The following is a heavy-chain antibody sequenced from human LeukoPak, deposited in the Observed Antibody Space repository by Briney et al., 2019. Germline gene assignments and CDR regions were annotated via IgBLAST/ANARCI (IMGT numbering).Heavy chain of an antibody. J-gene: IGHJ4*02. CDR2: INSDGSWT. CDR3: AGTRDNYYDSSGTLDY. Sequence: GGSLRLPCAASGNYWMHWVRQVPGKGLVWVSHINSDGSWTSYADSVKGRFTISRDNSKNTLYLQMNSLRAEDTAVYYCAGTRDNYYDSSGTLDYWGQGTLVTVSS. V-gene: IGHV3-74*01. D-gene: IGHD3-22*01. CDR1: GNYW.